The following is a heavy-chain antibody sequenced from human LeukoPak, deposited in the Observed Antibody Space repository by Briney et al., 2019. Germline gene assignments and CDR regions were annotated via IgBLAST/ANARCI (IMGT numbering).Heavy chain of an antibody. J-gene: IGHJ4*02. CDR3: ARDDSGNFDY. CDR1: GGSIGSHY. CDR2: LYHRGST. Sequence: SETLSLTCTVSGGSIGSHYWSWIRQPPGKGLEWIGYLYHRGSTNYNASLKSRVTISVDMSKNQLSLKLSSVTAADTAVYYCARDDSGNFDYWGQGILVTVSS. V-gene: IGHV4-59*11. D-gene: IGHD3-10*01.